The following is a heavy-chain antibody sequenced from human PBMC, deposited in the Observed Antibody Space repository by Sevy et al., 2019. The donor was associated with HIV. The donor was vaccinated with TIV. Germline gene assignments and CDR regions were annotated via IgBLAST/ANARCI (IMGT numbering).Heavy chain of an antibody. J-gene: IGHJ4*02. Sequence: ASVKVSCEASGYTCIGYYIHWVRQAPGQGLEWMGWINPNSGGTNYAQKFQGRVTMTRDTSISTAYMELSGLRSDDTAVYYCARKAEMATNLFDYWGQGTLVTVSS. V-gene: IGHV1-2*02. D-gene: IGHD5-12*01. CDR2: INPNSGGT. CDR1: GYTCIGYY. CDR3: ARKAEMATNLFDY.